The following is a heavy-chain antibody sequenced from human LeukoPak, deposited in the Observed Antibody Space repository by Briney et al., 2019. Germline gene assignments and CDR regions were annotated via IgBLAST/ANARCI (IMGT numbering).Heavy chain of an antibody. CDR2: TSASGGSD. CDR3: AKDMEGSVADYFDY. V-gene: IGHV3-23*01. Sequence: GGSLRLSCAASGFAFSNFAMSWVRQAPGKGLEWVSATSASGGSDYYADSVRGRFTISRDNARNTLYLQMDSLRVEDTAVYYCAKDMEGSVADYFDYWGQGTLVTVSS. D-gene: IGHD3-10*01. CDR1: GFAFSNFA. J-gene: IGHJ4*02.